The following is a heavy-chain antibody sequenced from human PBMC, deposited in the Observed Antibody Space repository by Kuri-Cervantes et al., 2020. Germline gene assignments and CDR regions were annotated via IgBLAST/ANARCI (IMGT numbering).Heavy chain of an antibody. V-gene: IGHV3-49*04. CDR3: TRHKAGVRAFDY. J-gene: IGHJ4*02. Sequence: GESLKISCAASGFNFSNYGMHWVRQAPGKGLEWVGFTRSKDYGWTTEYAASVKGRFTISRDDSKSIAYLQMNSLETEDTAVYFCTRHKAGVRAFDYWGQGTLVTVSS. CDR1: GFNFSNYG. D-gene: IGHD3-10*01. CDR2: TRSKDYGWTT.